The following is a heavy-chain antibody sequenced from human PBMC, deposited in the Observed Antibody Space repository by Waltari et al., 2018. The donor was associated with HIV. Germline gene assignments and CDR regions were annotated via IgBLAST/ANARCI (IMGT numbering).Heavy chain of an antibody. CDR1: GYTFPSND. J-gene: IGHJ4*02. Sequence: QVQLVQSGAEVKTPGASVKVSCKATGYTFPSNDITWVRQATGQGLEWMGWMNPNSGNTGYAQKFQGRVTMTRNTSISTAYMELSSLRSEDTAVYYCARGFTRYSSGWYGYWGQGTLVTVSS. V-gene: IGHV1-8*01. D-gene: IGHD6-19*01. CDR2: MNPNSGNT. CDR3: ARGFTRYSSGWYGY.